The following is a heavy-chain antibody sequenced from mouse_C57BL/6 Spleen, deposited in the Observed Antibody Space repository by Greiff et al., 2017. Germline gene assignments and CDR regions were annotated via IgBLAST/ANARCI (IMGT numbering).Heavy chain of an antibody. Sequence: VQLQQPGAELVKPGASVKLSCKASGYTFTSYWMHWVKQRPGRGLEWIGRLDPYSGGTKYNEKFKSKATLTVDKPSSTAYMQLSSLTSEDSAVYYCARDDYDEAMDYWGQGTSVTVSS. CDR3: ARDDYDEAMDY. V-gene: IGHV1-72*01. D-gene: IGHD2-4*01. J-gene: IGHJ4*01. CDR1: GYTFTSYW. CDR2: LDPYSGGT.